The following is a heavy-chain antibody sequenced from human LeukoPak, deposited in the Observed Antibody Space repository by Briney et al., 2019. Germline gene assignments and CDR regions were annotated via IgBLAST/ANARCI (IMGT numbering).Heavy chain of an antibody. CDR3: ARGQHFWSGYYDY. V-gene: IGHV3-20*04. D-gene: IGHD3-3*02. Sequence: GGSLRLSCAASGFTFSSYSMSWVRQAPGKGLEWVSGINWNGGSTGYADSVKGRFTISRDNAKSSLYLQMNSLRAEDTALYYCARGQHFWSGYYDYWGQGTLVTVSS. CDR1: GFTFSSYS. CDR2: INWNGGST. J-gene: IGHJ4*02.